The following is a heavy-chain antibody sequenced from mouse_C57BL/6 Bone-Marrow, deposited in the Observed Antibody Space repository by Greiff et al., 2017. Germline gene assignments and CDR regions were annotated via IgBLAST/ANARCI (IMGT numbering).Heavy chain of an antibody. D-gene: IGHD1-1*01. CDR1: GFTFSSYT. V-gene: IGHV5-9*01. CDR2: ISGGGGNT. J-gene: IGHJ2*01. Sequence: DVMLVESGGGLVKPGGSLKLSCAASGFTFSSYTMSWVRQTPEKRLEWVATISGGGGNTYYPDSVKGRFTISRDNAKNNLYLQMSRLRSRDTALYYYASGCYYGSSLYFDYWGQGTTLTVSS. CDR3: ASGCYYGSSLYFDY.